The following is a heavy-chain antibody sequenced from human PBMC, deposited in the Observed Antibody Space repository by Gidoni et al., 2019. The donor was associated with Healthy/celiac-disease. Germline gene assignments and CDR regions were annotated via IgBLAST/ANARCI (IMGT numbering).Heavy chain of an antibody. CDR2: IYSGGST. CDR3: AREGTIYGDYAYYYGMDV. D-gene: IGHD4-17*01. J-gene: IGHJ6*02. CDR1: GFTVRSNY. Sequence: EVQLVESGGGLVQPGGSLRLSCAASGFTVRSNYMSWVRQAPGKGLEWVSVIYSGGSTYYADSVKGRFTISRHNSKNTLYLQMNSLRAEDTAVYYCAREGTIYGDYAYYYGMDVWGQGTTVTVSS. V-gene: IGHV3-53*04.